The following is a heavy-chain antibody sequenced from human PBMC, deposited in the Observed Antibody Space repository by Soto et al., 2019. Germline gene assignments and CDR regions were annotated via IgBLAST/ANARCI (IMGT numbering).Heavy chain of an antibody. CDR1: GFTFSSYA. J-gene: IGHJ4*02. CDR3: ARSWRSGYDFADN. D-gene: IGHD5-12*01. V-gene: IGHV3-64*01. CDR2: ISSNGGST. Sequence: EVQLVESGGGLVQPGGSLRLSCAASGFTFSSYAMHWVRQAPGKGLEYVSAISSNGGSTYYANSVKGRFTISRDNSNNTLYLQMGSLRAEDMAVYYCARSWRSGYDFADNWGQGTLVTVSS.